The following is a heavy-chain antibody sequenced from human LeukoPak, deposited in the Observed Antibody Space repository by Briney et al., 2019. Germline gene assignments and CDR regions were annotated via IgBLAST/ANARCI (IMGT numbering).Heavy chain of an antibody. Sequence: GGSLRLSCAASGFTFNSFAMNWVRQAPGKGLEWVSSISGTDGTSHYADFVKGRFTIFRDNSKNTIYLQMNRLRADNTAAYYCAKSLGVGGYTRYKGFDQWGQGTLVVVSS. V-gene: IGHV3-23*01. CDR3: AKSLGVGGYTRYKGFDQ. J-gene: IGHJ4*02. D-gene: IGHD3-16*02. CDR1: GFTFNSFA. CDR2: ISGTDGTS.